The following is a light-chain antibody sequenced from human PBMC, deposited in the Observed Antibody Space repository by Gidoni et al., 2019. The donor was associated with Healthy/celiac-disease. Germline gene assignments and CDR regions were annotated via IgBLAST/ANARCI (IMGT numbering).Light chain of an antibody. Sequence: DIQTTQSPSSLSASVGDRVTITCRASQNISSYLNWYQQKPGKAPKLLIYAASSLQSGVPSRFSGSGSGTDFTLTISSLQPEDFATYYCQQSYSTPPYTFGQGTKLEIK. V-gene: IGKV1-39*01. J-gene: IGKJ2*01. CDR2: AAS. CDR1: QNISSY. CDR3: QQSYSTPPYT.